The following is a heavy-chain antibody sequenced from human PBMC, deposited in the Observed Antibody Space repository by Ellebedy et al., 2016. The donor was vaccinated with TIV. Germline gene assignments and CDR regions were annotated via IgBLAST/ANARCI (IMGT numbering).Heavy chain of an antibody. CDR3: AISTTVVTFDY. D-gene: IGHD4-23*01. Sequence: GGSLRLXXAASGFTFSDYYMSWIRQAPGKGLEWVSYISSSSSYTNYADSVKGRFTISRDNAKNSLYLQMNSLRAEDTAVYYCAISTTVVTFDYWGQGTLVTVSS. J-gene: IGHJ4*02. CDR1: GFTFSDYY. CDR2: ISSSSSYT. V-gene: IGHV3-11*03.